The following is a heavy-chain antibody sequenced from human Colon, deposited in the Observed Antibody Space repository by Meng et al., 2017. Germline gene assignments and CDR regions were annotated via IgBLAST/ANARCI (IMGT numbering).Heavy chain of an antibody. D-gene: IGHD3-22*01. V-gene: IGHV4-4*02. CDR1: GGSISRSDW. CDR3: ASSDYYRSDY. J-gene: IGHJ4*02. Sequence: GRLKVSGPGLVKPLETRSLTCAVSGGSISRSDWWSWVRQPPGKGLEWIGETSHSGSTNYSPSLKSRVTISLDKSKNQLSLKLNSVTAADTAVYYCASSDYYRSDYWGQGTLVTVSS. CDR2: TSHSGST.